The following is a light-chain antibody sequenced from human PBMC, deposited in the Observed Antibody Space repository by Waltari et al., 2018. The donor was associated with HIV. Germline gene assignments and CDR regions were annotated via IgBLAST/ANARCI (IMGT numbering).Light chain of an antibody. CDR1: SSDTGNYNL. CDR3: CAYAGGLE. CDR2: EDN. V-gene: IGLV2-23*01. J-gene: IGLJ2*01. Sequence: QSALTQPASVSGSPGPSITISCTGTSSDTGNYNLVSWYQLYPGKAPKLIIDEDNKRPSGVSNRFSGSKSADTASLTISGLQAEDEADYYCCAYAGGLEFGGGTKLTVL.